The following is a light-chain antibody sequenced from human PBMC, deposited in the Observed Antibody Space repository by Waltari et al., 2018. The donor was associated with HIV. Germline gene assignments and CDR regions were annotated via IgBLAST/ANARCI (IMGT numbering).Light chain of an antibody. J-gene: IGLJ3*02. V-gene: IGLV2-23*01. CDR3: CSYTGSTTWV. CDR1: SSDVGSYNV. CDR2: EDN. Sequence: QSALTQPASVSGSPGQSITISCTGTSSDVGSYNVVSWYQQHPGKAPKLMIYEDNKRPSGVSNRFSGSKSGNTASLTISGLQAEDGSDYYCCSYTGSTTWVFGGGTKLTVL.